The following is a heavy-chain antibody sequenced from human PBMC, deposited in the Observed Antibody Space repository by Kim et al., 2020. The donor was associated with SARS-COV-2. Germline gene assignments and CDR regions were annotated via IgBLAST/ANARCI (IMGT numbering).Heavy chain of an antibody. V-gene: IGHV4-59*13. J-gene: IGHJ1*01. D-gene: IGHD3-10*02. CDR3: ARLHPRDVDFQH. Sequence: SETLSLTCTVSGGSISSYYWSWIRQPPGKGLEWIGYIYYSGSTNYNPSLKSRVTISVDTSKNQFSLKLSSVTAADTAVYYCARLHPRDVDFQHWGQGTLVTVSS. CDR2: IYYSGST. CDR1: GGSISSYY.